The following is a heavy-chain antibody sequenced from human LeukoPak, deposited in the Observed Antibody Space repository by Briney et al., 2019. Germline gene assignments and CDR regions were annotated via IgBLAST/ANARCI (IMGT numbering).Heavy chain of an antibody. Sequence: GGSLRLSCAASGFTFSSYEMNWVRQAPGKGLEWVSYISSSGSTIYYADSVKGRFTISRDNAKNTLYLQMNSLRAEDTAVYYCAELGITMIGGVWGEGTTVTISS. CDR1: GFTFSSYE. D-gene: IGHD3-10*02. J-gene: IGHJ6*04. V-gene: IGHV3-48*03. CDR3: AELGITMIGGV. CDR2: ISSSGSTI.